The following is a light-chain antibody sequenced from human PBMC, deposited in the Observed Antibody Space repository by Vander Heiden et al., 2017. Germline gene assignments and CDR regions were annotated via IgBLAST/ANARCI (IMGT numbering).Light chain of an antibody. CDR3: SAYTSSHTLV. V-gene: IGLV2-14*03. CDR1: SSDAGGYNY. Sequence: QSALPQPAPVPGSPGQSITISCTGTSSDAGGYNYVSWYQQRPGKAPELMIYDVSTRPSGVSNRFSGSKSGNTASLTISGLQAEDEADYYCSAYTSSHTLVFGGGTKLTVL. J-gene: IGLJ3*02. CDR2: DVS.